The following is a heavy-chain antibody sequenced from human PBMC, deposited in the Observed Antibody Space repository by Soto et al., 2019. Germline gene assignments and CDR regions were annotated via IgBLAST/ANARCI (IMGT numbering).Heavy chain of an antibody. CDR2: IYPGDSDT. CDR1: GYSFTSYW. J-gene: IGHJ5*02. D-gene: IGHD2-2*01. V-gene: IGHV5-51*01. Sequence: GESLKISCKGSGYSFTSYWIGWVRQMPGKGLEWMGIIYPGDSDTRYSPSFQGQVTISADKSISTAYLQWSSLKASDTAMYYCASLDEYQLLLYWFDPWGQGTLVTVSS. CDR3: ASLDEYQLLLYWFDP.